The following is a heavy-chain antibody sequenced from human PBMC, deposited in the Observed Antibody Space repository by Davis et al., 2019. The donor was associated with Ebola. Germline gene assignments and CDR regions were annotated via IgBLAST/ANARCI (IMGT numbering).Heavy chain of an antibody. CDR2: ISYDGSNK. V-gene: IGHV3-30*04. Sequence: AGSLTLSCAASGFTFSSYAMHWVRQAPGKGLEWVAVISYDGSNKYYADSVKGRFTISRDNSKNTLYLQMNSLRAEDTAVYYCARDPGYCSGGSCYGGWFDPWGQGTLVTVSS. CDR1: GFTFSSYA. J-gene: IGHJ5*02. D-gene: IGHD2-15*01. CDR3: ARDPGYCSGGSCYGGWFDP.